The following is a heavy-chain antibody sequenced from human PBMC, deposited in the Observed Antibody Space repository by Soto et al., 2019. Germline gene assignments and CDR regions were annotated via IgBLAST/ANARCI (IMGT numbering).Heavy chain of an antibody. J-gene: IGHJ3*02. V-gene: IGHV1-46*01. CDR2: INPTGSMT. D-gene: IGHD5-12*01. CDR3: ARDTGYDHDAFDI. CDR1: GYSFITSYY. Sequence: QVKLVQSGAEVKKPGASVKVSCKASGYSFITSYYMHWVRQAPGQGLEWMGIINPTGSMTKYSQRFQGRLTMTRDTSTSTDYMELTTLTSDDTAVYFCARDTGYDHDAFDIWGQGTMVTVSS.